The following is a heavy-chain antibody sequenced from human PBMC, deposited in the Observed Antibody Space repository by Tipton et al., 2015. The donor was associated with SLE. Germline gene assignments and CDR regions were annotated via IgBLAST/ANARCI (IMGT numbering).Heavy chain of an antibody. J-gene: IGHJ6*02. CDR1: GYDISSGYY. Sequence: TLSLTCGVSGYDISSGYYWGWIRQPPGKGLGWVGSIYHIGGTYYNPSLKSRLTISVDTSKNQFSVKLRSVTAADTAVYYCARGNDYYYGMDVWGQGTTVTVSS. V-gene: IGHV4-38-2*01. CDR2: IYHIGGT. CDR3: ARGNDYYYGMDV.